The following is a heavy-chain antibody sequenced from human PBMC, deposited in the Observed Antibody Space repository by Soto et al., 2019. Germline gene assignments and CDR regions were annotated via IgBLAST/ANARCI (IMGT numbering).Heavy chain of an antibody. CDR2: IWYDGSNK. CDR3: AREAYSSGWVFDY. J-gene: IGHJ4*02. Sequence: GGSLRLSCAASGSTFSSYGMHWVRQAPGKGLEWVAVIWYDGSNKYYADSAKGRFTISRDNSKNTLYLQMNSLRAEDTAVYYCAREAYSSGWVFDYWGQGTLVTVSS. D-gene: IGHD6-19*01. V-gene: IGHV3-33*01. CDR1: GSTFSSYG.